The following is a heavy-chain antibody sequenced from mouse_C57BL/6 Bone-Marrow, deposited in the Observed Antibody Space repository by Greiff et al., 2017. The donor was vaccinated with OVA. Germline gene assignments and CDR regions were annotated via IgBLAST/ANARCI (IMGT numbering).Heavy chain of an antibody. CDR1: GFTFSDYY. J-gene: IGHJ4*01. V-gene: IGHV5-12*01. Sequence: DVQLVESGGGLVQPGGSLKLSCAASGFTFSDYYMYWVRQTPEKRLEWVAYISNGGGSTYSPDTVKGRFTISRDNAKNTLYLQMSRLKSEDTAMYYCARHFGTVSYAMDYWGQGTSVTVSS. CDR2: ISNGGGST. D-gene: IGHD4-1*01. CDR3: ARHFGTVSYAMDY.